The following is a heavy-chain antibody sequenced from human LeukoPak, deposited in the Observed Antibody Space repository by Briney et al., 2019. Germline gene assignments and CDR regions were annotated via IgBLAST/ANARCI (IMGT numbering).Heavy chain of an antibody. D-gene: IGHD6-13*01. CDR1: GFTFSSYG. CDR2: ILSDGSKE. CDR3: AKDRSDSSNWYLGDY. J-gene: IGHJ4*02. Sequence: QPGGSLRLSCAASGFTFSSYGMHWVRQAPGKGLEWVAVILSDGSKEFYTGSVKGRFTISRDNSKNTLYLQMNSLRAEDTAVYYCAKDRSDSSNWYLGDYWGQGTLVTVSS. V-gene: IGHV3-33*06.